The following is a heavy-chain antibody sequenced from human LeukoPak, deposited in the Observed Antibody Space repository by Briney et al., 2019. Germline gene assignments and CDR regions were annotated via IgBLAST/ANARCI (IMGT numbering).Heavy chain of an antibody. V-gene: IGHV4-34*01. CDR2: INHSGGT. CDR1: GGSFSDYF. J-gene: IGHJ4*02. Sequence: SETLSLTCAVYGGSFSDYFWSWIRQPPGKGLEWIGEINHSGGTNYNPSLKSRVTISVDTSKNQFSLKLSSVTAADTAVYYCASRYSSSSDYWGQGTLVTVSS. CDR3: ASRYSSSSDY. D-gene: IGHD6-13*01.